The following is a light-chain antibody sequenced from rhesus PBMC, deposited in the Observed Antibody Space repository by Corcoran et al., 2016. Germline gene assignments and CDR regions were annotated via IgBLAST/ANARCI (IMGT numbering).Light chain of an antibody. Sequence: DIQMTQSPSSLSASLGDRVSITCRASKSVNNYLNRYQQKPGKAPQLRIFKASSLESGVPPSFSGSGAGTDYNLPISSLQPEDLETYYCQHAYGTPFTFGPGTKLEIK. J-gene: IGKJ3*01. CDR1: KSVNNY. CDR2: KAS. V-gene: IGKV1-74*01. CDR3: QHAYGTPFT.